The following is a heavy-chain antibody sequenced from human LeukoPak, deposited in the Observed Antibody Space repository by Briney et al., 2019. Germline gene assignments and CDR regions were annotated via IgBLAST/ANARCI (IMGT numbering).Heavy chain of an antibody. CDR3: ARDLDGSGNVNWFDP. CDR2: INSDGSTT. J-gene: IGHJ5*02. D-gene: IGHD3-10*01. Sequence: GGSLRLSCAASGFTFDDYGMSWVRHAPGKGLVWVSRINSDGSTTTYADSVKGRFTISRDNAKNTLYLQMSRLRAEDTAVYYCARDLDGSGNVNWFDPWGQGTLVTVSS. V-gene: IGHV3-74*01. CDR1: GFTFDDYG.